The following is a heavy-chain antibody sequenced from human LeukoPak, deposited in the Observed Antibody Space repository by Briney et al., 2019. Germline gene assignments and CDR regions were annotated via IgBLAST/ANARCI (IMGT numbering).Heavy chain of an antibody. D-gene: IGHD2-2*01. CDR2: IYSGGNI. J-gene: IGHJ6*02. CDR3: ARDLAPYCSSTSCYYYYGMDV. CDR1: GFTVSSTY. V-gene: IGHV3-53*01. Sequence: GGSLRLSCAASGFTVSSTYMSWVRQAPGKGLEWVSVIYSGGNIYYIESVKGRFTISRDTSKNTLYLQMNSLRAEDTAVYYCARDLAPYCSSTSCYYYYGMDVWGQGTTVTVSS.